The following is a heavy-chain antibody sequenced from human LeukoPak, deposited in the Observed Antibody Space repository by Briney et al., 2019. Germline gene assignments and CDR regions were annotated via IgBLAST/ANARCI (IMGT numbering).Heavy chain of an antibody. Sequence: SETLSLTCTVSGGSISSYYWSWIRQPPGKGLEWIGYIYYSGSTNYNPSLKSRVTISVDTSKNQFSLKLSSVTAADTAVYYCARDRAAMPHYYYVMDVWGKGTTVTVSS. D-gene: IGHD2-2*01. CDR2: IYYSGST. CDR3: ARDRAAMPHYYYVMDV. J-gene: IGHJ6*04. CDR1: GGSISSYY. V-gene: IGHV4-59*01.